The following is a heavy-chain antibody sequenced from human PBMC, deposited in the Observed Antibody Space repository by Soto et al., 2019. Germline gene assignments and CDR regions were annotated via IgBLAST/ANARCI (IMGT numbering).Heavy chain of an antibody. CDR3: ARAYDPVCES. CDR1: GYHFTDSH. CDR2: INPATGDR. J-gene: IGHJ4*02. Sequence: ASVKFSCMASGYHFTDSHIHCGRKAPGPGPEWMGWINPATGDRSYAQRFQGSLTLARDTSITTAYMALIRPASDNTAVYFSARAYDPVCESWGEGTLVTVGS. V-gene: IGHV1-2*02. D-gene: IGHD3-3*01.